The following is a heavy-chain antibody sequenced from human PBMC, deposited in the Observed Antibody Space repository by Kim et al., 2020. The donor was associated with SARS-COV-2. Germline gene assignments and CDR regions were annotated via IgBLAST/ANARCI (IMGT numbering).Heavy chain of an antibody. Sequence: LKSRVTISVDTSKNQFSLKLSSVTAADTAVYYCARGGQNVDTAMVTPFDYWGQGTLVTVSS. J-gene: IGHJ4*02. V-gene: IGHV4-31*02. CDR3: ARGGQNVDTAMVTPFDY. D-gene: IGHD5-18*01.